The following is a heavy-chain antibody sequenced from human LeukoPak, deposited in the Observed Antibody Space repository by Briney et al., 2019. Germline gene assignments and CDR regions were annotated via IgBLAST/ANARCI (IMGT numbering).Heavy chain of an antibody. CDR3: ARVLSGRQLAPYYYMDV. D-gene: IGHD6-6*01. Sequence: GGSLRLSCAASGFTFSSYSMNWVRQAPGKGLEWVSSISSSSSDIYYADSVKGRFTISRDNAKNSLYLQMNSLRAEDTAVYYCARVLSGRQLAPYYYMDVWGKGTTVTVSS. CDR2: ISSSSSDI. J-gene: IGHJ6*03. CDR1: GFTFSSYS. V-gene: IGHV3-21*01.